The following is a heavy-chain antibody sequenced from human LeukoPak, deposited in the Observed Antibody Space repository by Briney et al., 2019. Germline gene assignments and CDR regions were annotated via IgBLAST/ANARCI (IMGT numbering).Heavy chain of an antibody. Sequence: SETLSLTCTVSGGSISSYYWSWIRQPAGKGLEWIGRIYTSGSTNYNPSLKSRVTISVDTSKNQFSLKLSSVTAADTAVYYCARLGRRGAAAATGWFDPWGQGTLVTVSS. D-gene: IGHD6-13*01. J-gene: IGHJ5*02. CDR2: IYTSGST. CDR1: GGSISSYY. CDR3: ARLGRRGAAAATGWFDP. V-gene: IGHV4-4*07.